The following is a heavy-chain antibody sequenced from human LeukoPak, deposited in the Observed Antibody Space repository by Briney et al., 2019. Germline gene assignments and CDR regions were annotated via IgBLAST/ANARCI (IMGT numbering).Heavy chain of an antibody. CDR3: ARDLLGWELHYFDY. CDR2: ISGSSSYI. CDR1: GFTFSSYS. Sequence: GGSLRLSCVASGFTFSSYSMNWVRQAPGKGLEWVSSISGSSSYIYYADSVKGRFSISRNNAKNSLYLQMNSLRAEDTAVYYCARDLLGWELHYFDYWGQGTLVTVSS. J-gene: IGHJ4*02. V-gene: IGHV3-21*01. D-gene: IGHD1-26*01.